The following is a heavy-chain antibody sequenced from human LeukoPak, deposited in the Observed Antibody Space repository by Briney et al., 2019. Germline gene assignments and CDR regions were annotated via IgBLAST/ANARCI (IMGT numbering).Heavy chain of an antibody. CDR2: INHSGST. CDR1: GGSFSGYF. Sequence: TETLSLTCGVYGGSFSGYFWTWTRQPPGKGLECIGEINHSGSTNYNPSLKSRVTIPIDTFKKQFSLKLSSVTAADTGVYYCARGPNFDYWGQGTLVTVSS. J-gene: IGHJ4*02. V-gene: IGHV4-34*01. CDR3: ARGPNFDY.